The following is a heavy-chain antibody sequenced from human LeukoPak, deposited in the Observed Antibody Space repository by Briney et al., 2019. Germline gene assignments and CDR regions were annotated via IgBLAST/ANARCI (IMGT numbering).Heavy chain of an antibody. CDR2: IYYSGST. Sequence: PSETLSLTCTVPGGSISSYYWSWIRQPPGKGLEWIGYIYYSGSTNYNPSLKSRVTISVDTSKDQFSLKLSSVTAADTAVYYCARKRNYYDSSGGDSWFDPWGQGTLVTVSS. J-gene: IGHJ5*02. CDR1: GGSISSYY. V-gene: IGHV4-59*08. CDR3: ARKRNYYDSSGGDSWFDP. D-gene: IGHD3-22*01.